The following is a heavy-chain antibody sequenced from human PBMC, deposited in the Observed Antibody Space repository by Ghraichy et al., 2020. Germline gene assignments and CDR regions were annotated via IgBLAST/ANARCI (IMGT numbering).Heavy chain of an antibody. CDR2: IGSNNRTM. CDR1: GFPFSTYS. D-gene: IGHD2/OR15-2a*01. Sequence: GESLRLSCAASGFPFSTYSLNWVRQAPGKGLEWVSYIGSNNRTMYYADSVKGRFTISRDNAKNSLYLQMNSLRDEDTALYYCAREAGLSQYFDQWGQGTLVTVSS. CDR3: AREAGLSQYFDQ. V-gene: IGHV3-48*02. J-gene: IGHJ4*02.